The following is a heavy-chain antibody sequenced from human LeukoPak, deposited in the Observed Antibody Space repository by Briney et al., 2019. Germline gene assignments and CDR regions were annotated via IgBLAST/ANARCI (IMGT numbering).Heavy chain of an antibody. CDR3: ASVRPSDY. CDR1: GFTFSGYR. V-gene: IGHV3-7*01. J-gene: IGHJ4*02. CDR2: IKQDGRET. Sequence: GGSLRLSCAASGFTFSGYRMNWVRQAPGEGREWVAYIKQDGRETYYVDSVKGRFSISRDNAKNSLYLQMNSRGGVFTAVYLFASVRPSDYWGQGTLVSVSS.